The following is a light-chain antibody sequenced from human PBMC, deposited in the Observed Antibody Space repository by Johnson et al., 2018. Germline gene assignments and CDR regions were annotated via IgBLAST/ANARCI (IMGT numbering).Light chain of an antibody. V-gene: IGLV1-51*02. CDR1: SSNIGNNY. CDR3: GTWDSSLSAGNV. J-gene: IGLJ1*01. CDR2: ENN. Sequence: QSVLTQPPSVSAAPGQKVTISCSGSSSNIGNNYVSWYQQLPGTAPKLLIYENNKRPSGIPDRFSGPTSGTSATLVITGLQTGDEADYYCGTWDSSLSAGNVFGTGTKVTVL.